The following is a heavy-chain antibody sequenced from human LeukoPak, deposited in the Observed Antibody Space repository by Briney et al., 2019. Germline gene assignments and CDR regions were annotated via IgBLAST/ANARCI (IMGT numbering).Heavy chain of an antibody. CDR3: ARGSYGDYKRMDDQGY. Sequence: SETLSLTCTVSGGSISSSSYYWGWIRQPPGKGLEWIGSIYYSGSTYYNPSLKSRVTISVDTSKNQFSLKLSSVTAADTAVYYCARGSYGDYKRMDDQGYWGQGTLVTVSS. V-gene: IGHV4-39*07. D-gene: IGHD4-17*01. CDR2: IYYSGST. J-gene: IGHJ4*02. CDR1: GGSISSSSYY.